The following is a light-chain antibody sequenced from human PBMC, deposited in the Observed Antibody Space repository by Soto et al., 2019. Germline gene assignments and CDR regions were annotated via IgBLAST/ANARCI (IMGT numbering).Light chain of an antibody. V-gene: IGKV3-20*01. CDR2: GAS. J-gene: IGKJ4*01. CDR3: QQYGSSPT. CDR1: QSVSSSY. Sequence: EIVLTQSPGTLSLSPGERATLSCRASQSVSSSYLAWYQQKHGQAPRLLIYGASSRATGIPDRFSGSGSGTDFTLTISRLEPEDFAVYYCQQYGSSPTFGGGNKVEIK.